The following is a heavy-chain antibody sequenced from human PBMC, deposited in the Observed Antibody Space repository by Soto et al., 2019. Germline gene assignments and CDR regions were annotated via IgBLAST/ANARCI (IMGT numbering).Heavy chain of an antibody. CDR3: ARDLRATRCMDV. J-gene: IGHJ6*02. Sequence: QVQLVQSGAEVKKPGSSVKVSCKASGGTFSSYAISWVRQAPGQGLEWMGGIIPIFGTANYAQKFQGRVTITAYESASTAYMELSSLRSEDTAVYYCARDLRATRCMDVWGQGTTVTVSS. CDR1: GGTFSSYA. V-gene: IGHV1-69*01. CDR2: IIPIFGTA.